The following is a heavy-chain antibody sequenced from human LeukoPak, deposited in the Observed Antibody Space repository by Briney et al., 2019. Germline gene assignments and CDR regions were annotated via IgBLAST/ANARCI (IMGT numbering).Heavy chain of an antibody. CDR3: AREGRRGNYDSSGYHNDP. CDR2: INPSGGST. J-gene: IGHJ5*02. V-gene: IGHV1-46*01. CDR1: GYTFTVYY. D-gene: IGHD3-22*01. Sequence: ASVKVSFKSSGYTFTVYYIHWGRQAPGQGLEWMGIINPSGGSTSYAQKFQGRVTMTRDTATSTVYMEMSSLRSEDTAVYYCAREGRRGNYDSSGYHNDPWGQGTLVTVSS.